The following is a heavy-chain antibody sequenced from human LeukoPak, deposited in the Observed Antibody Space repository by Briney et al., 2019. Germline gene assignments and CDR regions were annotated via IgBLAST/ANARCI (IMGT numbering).Heavy chain of an antibody. J-gene: IGHJ2*01. V-gene: IGHV3-7*01. CDR1: GFTFSTYW. CDR2: IKKDGSEK. D-gene: IGHD1-1*01. Sequence: PGGSLRLSCAASGFTFSTYWMSWVRQAPGKGLEWVANIKKDGSEKKYVDSVKGRFTISRDNAKNSLYLQMNSLRAEDTAVYYCAGSDTTGYTPREWDYWYFDLWGRGTLVTVSS. CDR3: AGSDTTGYTPREWDYWYFDL.